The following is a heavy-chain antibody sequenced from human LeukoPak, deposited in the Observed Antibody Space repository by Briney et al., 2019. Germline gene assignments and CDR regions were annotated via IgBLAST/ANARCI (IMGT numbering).Heavy chain of an antibody. CDR3: ARGRTRLRNYMDV. J-gene: IGHJ6*03. CDR2: INHSGST. CDR1: GGSFSGYY. V-gene: IGHV4-34*01. D-gene: IGHD4-17*01. Sequence: SETLSLTCAVYGGSFSGYYWSWIRQPPGKGLEWIGEINHSGSTNYNPSLKSRVIISVDTSKNQFSLKLSSVTAADTAVYYCARGRTRLRNYMDVWGKGTTVTVSS.